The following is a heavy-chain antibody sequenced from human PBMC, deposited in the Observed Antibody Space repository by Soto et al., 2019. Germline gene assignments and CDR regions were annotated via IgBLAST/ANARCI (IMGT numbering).Heavy chain of an antibody. CDR1: GGSVSSGSYY. CDR3: ARVLSSSRRDKNAFDI. CDR2: IYYSGST. J-gene: IGHJ3*02. Sequence: PSETRPLTCTVSGGSVSSGSYYWSWIRQPPGKGLEWIGYIYYSGSTNYNPSLKSRVTISVDTSKNQFSLKLSSVTAADTAVYYCARVLSSSRRDKNAFDIWGQGTMVT. V-gene: IGHV4-61*01. D-gene: IGHD6-13*01.